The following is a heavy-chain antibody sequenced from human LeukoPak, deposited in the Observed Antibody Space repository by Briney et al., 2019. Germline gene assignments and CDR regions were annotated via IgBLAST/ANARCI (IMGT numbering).Heavy chain of an antibody. D-gene: IGHD5/OR15-5a*01. CDR2: IYPGDSDT. V-gene: IGHV5-51*01. CDR3: ARSAMAMVSTGTDY. J-gene: IGHJ4*02. CDR1: GYSFISYW. Sequence: GESLKISCKGSGYSFISYWIGWVRQMPGKGLEWMGIIYPGDSDTRYSPSFQGQVTISADKSNSTAYLQWSSLKASDSAVYYCARSAMAMVSTGTDYWGQGTLVTVSS.